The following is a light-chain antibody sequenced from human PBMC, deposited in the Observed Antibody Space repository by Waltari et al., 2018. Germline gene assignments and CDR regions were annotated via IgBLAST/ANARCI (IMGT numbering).Light chain of an antibody. CDR2: RNE. CDR3: AAWDDSPNGHWV. CDR1: ASNIGGNV. Sequence: QSVLTQPPSASGTPGQRVTISCSGRASNIGGNVVNWYQQFPGKAPKLVIYRNEQRPSGVPDRFSGSKSGTSAFLAISGLQSEDEADYYYAAWDDSPNGHWVFGGGTKVTVL. V-gene: IGLV1-44*01. J-gene: IGLJ3*02.